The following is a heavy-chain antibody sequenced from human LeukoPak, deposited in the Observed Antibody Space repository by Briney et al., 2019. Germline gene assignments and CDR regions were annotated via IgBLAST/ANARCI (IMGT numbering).Heavy chain of an antibody. CDR1: RFTFSTYW. J-gene: IGHJ6*03. CDR2: INSDGSST. D-gene: IGHD2-15*01. Sequence: GSLRLSCAASRFTFSTYWMHWVRQAPGKGLVWVSRINSDGSSTGYADSVKGRFTISRDNAKNTLYLQMNSLRAEDTAIYYCAKNGDRGAYCSGGSCYPYYYYNMDVWGKGTTVTISS. V-gene: IGHV3-74*01. CDR3: AKNGDRGAYCSGGSCYPYYYYNMDV.